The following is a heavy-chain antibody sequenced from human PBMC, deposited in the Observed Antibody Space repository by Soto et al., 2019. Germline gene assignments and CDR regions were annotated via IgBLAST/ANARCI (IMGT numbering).Heavy chain of an antibody. Sequence: QVLLVESGGGVAQPGGSLTLSCAASESIFRGYGMHWIRQTPDKGLEWVAIIRFDGSNEHYADSVKGRFTISRDNSKNMLYLQMNRLRVEDTAFYCARDGIGGTAFWGYLDYWGQGTLVNVSS. J-gene: IGHJ4*02. CDR2: IRFDGSNE. CDR1: ESIFRGYG. CDR3: ARDGIGGTAFWGYLDY. D-gene: IGHD2-15*01. V-gene: IGHV3-30*02.